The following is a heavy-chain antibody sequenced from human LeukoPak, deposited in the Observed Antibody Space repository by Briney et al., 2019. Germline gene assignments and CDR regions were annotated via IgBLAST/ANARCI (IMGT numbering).Heavy chain of an antibody. Sequence: GGSLRLSCVASEFTFNGYTMHWVRQAPGKGLEWVAIIWYDGSNKYYADSVKGRFTISRDNSKNTLFLQMNSLRAEDTAVYYCARDAFGARGIGGGLDIWGQGTMVIVSS. V-gene: IGHV3-33*01. CDR2: IWYDGSNK. CDR3: ARDAFGARGIGGGLDI. CDR1: EFTFNGYT. D-gene: IGHD3-10*01. J-gene: IGHJ3*02.